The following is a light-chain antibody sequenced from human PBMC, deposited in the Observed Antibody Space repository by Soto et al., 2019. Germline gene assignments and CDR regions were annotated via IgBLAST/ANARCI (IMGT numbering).Light chain of an antibody. J-gene: IGLJ1*01. Sequence: QSALTQPRSVSGSPGQSVTISCTGTSSDVGGYNYVSWYQQHPGKAPKVMIYDVSERPSGVPDRFSGSKSGNTASLTISGLQAEDEADYYCCSYAGSYTYVFGIGTKVTVL. CDR2: DVS. V-gene: IGLV2-11*01. CDR1: SSDVGGYNY. CDR3: CSYAGSYTYV.